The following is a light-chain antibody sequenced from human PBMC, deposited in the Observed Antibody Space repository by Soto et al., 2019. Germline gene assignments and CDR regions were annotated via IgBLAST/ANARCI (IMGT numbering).Light chain of an antibody. Sequence: QSVLTQPPSVSGAPGQRVPLPCTGGSSKIGAGYDVHWYQQLPGTAPKLLIYGNSNRPSGVPDRFSGSKSGTSASLAITGLQAEDEADYYCQSYDSSLSGSYVFGTGTKVTVL. V-gene: IGLV1-40*01. CDR2: GNS. J-gene: IGLJ1*01. CDR1: SSKIGAGYD. CDR3: QSYDSSLSGSYV.